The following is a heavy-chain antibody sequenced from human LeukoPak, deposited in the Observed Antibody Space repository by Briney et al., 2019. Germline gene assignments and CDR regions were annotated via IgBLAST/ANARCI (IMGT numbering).Heavy chain of an antibody. D-gene: IGHD3-22*01. V-gene: IGHV3-7*03. Sequence: GGSLRLSCAASGFTFSSYWMSWVRQAPGKGLEWVANIKQDGSEKYYVDSVKGRFTISRDNAKNSLYLQMNSLRAEDTALYYCARGQMIVVVNAFDYWGQGTLVTVSS. CDR3: ARGQMIVVVNAFDY. J-gene: IGHJ4*02. CDR1: GFTFSSYW. CDR2: IKQDGSEK.